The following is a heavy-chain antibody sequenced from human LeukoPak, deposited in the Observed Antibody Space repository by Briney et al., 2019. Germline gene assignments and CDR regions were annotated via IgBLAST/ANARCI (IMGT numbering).Heavy chain of an antibody. CDR3: ARKFCTSANCDRGYFAY. Sequence: SETLSLTCTVSGGSIISSNYYWGWIRQPPGKGLEWIGTIYYSGSTYYNPSLNGRVTMSADTSKNQFSLKLSSVTAADTAMYYCARKFCTSANCDRGYFAYWGQGTLVTVSS. CDR2: IYYSGST. V-gene: IGHV4-39*01. CDR1: GGSIISSNYY. D-gene: IGHD2-2*02. J-gene: IGHJ4*02.